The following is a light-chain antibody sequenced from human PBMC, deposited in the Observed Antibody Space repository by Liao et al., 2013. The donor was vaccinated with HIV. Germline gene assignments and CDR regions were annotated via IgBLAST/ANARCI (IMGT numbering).Light chain of an antibody. Sequence: SYELTQPPSVSVAPGKTARITCGGNNIGSKSVHWYQQKPGQAPVLVIYYDSDRPSGIPERFSGSNSGNTATLTISRVEAGDEADYYCQVWDSSSDLYVFGTWTKVTVL. J-gene: IGLJ1*01. V-gene: IGLV3-21*01. CDR3: QVWDSSSDLYV. CDR1: NIGSKS. CDR2: YDS.